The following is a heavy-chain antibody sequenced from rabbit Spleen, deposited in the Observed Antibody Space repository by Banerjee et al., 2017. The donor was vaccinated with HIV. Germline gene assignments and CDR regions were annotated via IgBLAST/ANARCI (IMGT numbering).Heavy chain of an antibody. CDR1: GLDFSSRYW. D-gene: IGHD1-1*01. Sequence: QSLEESGGDLVKPGASLTLTCTASGLDFSSRYWLCWVRQAPGKGLEWIACSYAGTSGSTYSAIWAKGRFTISKTSSTTVTLQMTSLTAADTATYFCARDTSSSFSSYGMDLWGPGTLVTVS. CDR2: SYAGTSGST. V-gene: IGHV1S40*01. CDR3: ARDTSSSFSSYGMDL. J-gene: IGHJ6*01.